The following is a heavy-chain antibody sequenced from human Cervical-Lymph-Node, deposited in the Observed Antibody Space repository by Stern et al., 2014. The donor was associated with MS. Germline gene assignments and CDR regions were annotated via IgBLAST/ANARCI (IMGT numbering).Heavy chain of an antibody. CDR2: IHPRLGTT. CDR1: RDTFSHYA. V-gene: IGHV1-69*09. Sequence: MQLVESGDEVKKPGSSVKVSCKASRDTFSHYALSWVRQAPEHGLEWMGRIHPRLGTTTYAQKFHGRITISADTSTNTLYMELNSLRSEDTAVYFCARDQGDYGSGSEDSWFDPWGQGTLVTVSS. D-gene: IGHD3-10*01. J-gene: IGHJ5*02. CDR3: ARDQGDYGSGSEDSWFDP.